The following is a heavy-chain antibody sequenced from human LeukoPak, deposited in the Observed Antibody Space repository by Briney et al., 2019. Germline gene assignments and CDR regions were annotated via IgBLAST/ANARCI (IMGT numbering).Heavy chain of an antibody. CDR3: ARDVIAAPDV. CDR2: INSDGSTT. CDR1: GFTLNGYW. V-gene: IGHV3-74*01. D-gene: IGHD6-13*01. J-gene: IGHJ6*04. Sequence: GGSLGLSCAAPGFTLNGYWMHWVRQAPGKGLVWVSRINSDGSTTSYADSVKGRFTISRDNSKNTLYVQMNSLRDEDTAVYYCARDVIAAPDVWGKGTTVTVSS.